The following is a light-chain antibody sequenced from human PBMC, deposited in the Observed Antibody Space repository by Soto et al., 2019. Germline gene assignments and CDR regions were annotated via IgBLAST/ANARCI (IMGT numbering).Light chain of an antibody. CDR3: QQYNNWPTIT. CDR2: GAS. Sequence: EIVMTQSPATLSVSPGERATLSCRASQSVSSNLAWYQQKPCQVPRLLIYGASTRATGIPARFSGSGSGTEFTLTISSLQSEDFAVYYCQQYNNWPTITFGQGTRLEIK. CDR1: QSVSSN. J-gene: IGKJ5*01. V-gene: IGKV3-15*01.